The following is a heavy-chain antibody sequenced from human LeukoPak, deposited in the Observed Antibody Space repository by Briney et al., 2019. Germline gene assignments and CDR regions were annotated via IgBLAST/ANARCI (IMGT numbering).Heavy chain of an antibody. V-gene: IGHV4-34*01. CDR2: INHSGST. Sequence: SETLSLTCAVYGGSFSGYYWSWIRQPPGKGLEWIGEINHSGSTNYNPSLKSRVTISVDTSKNQFSLKLSSVTAADTAVYYCARRYGTGDYADYYYYMDVWGKGTTVTISS. J-gene: IGHJ6*03. CDR3: ARRYGTGDYADYYYYMDV. D-gene: IGHD4-17*01. CDR1: GGSFSGYY.